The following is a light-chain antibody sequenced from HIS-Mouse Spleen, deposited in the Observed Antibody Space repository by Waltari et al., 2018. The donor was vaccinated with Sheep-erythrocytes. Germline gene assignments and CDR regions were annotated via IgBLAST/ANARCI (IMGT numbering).Light chain of an antibody. CDR2: DVS. J-gene: IGLJ1*01. V-gene: IGLV2-11*01. CDR1: SSDFVGINY. CDR3: CSYAGSYTYV. Sequence: QSALTQPRPVSGSPGQSVTISCTGTSSDFVGINYFSWYQQHPGKAPKLMIYDVSKRPSGVPDRFSGSKSGNTASLTISGLQAEDEADYYCCSYAGSYTYVFGTGTKVTVL.